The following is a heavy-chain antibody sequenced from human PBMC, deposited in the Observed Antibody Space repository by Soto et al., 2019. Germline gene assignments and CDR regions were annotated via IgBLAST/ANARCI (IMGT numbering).Heavy chain of an antibody. V-gene: IGHV1-46*01. CDR2: INPSGGST. Sequence: GASVKVSCKASGYTFTRYYMHWVRQAPGQGLEWMGIINPSGGSTSYAKKFQGRVNMTRDTSTSTVYMELSSLRYEDTAVYYCARDPESVKSDYGTGFDYWGQGTLVTVSS. CDR3: ARDPESVKSDYGTGFDY. J-gene: IGHJ4*02. CDR1: GYTFTRYY. D-gene: IGHD4-17*01.